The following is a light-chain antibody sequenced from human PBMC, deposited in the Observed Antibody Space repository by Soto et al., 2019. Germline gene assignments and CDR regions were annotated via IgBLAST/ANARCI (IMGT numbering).Light chain of an antibody. V-gene: IGKV3-15*01. CDR1: QSISSN. Sequence: EIVMTQSPATLSVSPGERATLSCRASQSISSNLAWYQQKPGQAPRLLMFRTSSRATGFPARFSGSGSGTEFNLTISSLLSEYFGVYYCQQYNNWPRATFGGGTKVEIK. CDR3: QQYNNWPRAT. J-gene: IGKJ4*01. CDR2: RTS.